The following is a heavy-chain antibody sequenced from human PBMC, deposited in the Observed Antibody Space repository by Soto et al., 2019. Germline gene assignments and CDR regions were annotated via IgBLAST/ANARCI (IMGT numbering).Heavy chain of an antibody. CDR3: ARLGVGPSGYYYGMDV. J-gene: IGHJ6*02. D-gene: IGHD1-26*01. CDR2: INPNSGGT. V-gene: IGHV1-2*02. Sequence: ASVKVSCKASGYTFTGYYIHWVRQAPGQGLEWMGWINPNSGGTNYAQKFQGRVTMTRDTSISTAYMELSRLRSDDTAVYYCARLGVGPSGYYYGMDVWGQGTTVTVSS. CDR1: GYTFTGYY.